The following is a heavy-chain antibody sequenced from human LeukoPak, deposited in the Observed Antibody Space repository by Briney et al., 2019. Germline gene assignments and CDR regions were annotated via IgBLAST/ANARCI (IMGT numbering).Heavy chain of an antibody. V-gene: IGHV3-74*01. J-gene: IGHJ4*02. Sequence: GGSLRLSCAASGFTFSTYWMHWVRQAPGKGLVWVSRIKYDGSMTTYGDSVKGRFSISRDNAKNTVDLQMNSLRAEDTAVYYCARGASSAYYVDYWGQGTLVTVSS. D-gene: IGHD3-22*01. CDR3: ARGASSAYYVDY. CDR1: GFTFSTYW. CDR2: IKYDGSMT.